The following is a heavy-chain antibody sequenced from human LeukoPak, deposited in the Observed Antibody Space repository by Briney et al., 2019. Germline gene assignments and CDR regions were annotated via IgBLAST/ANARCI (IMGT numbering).Heavy chain of an antibody. D-gene: IGHD4-23*01. CDR1: GFTFSIYE. V-gene: IGHV3-48*03. CDR3: ARVSPVAAFDY. Sequence: GGSLRLSCSASGFTFSIYEMNWVRQAPGKGLEWVSYILNSGTTTYYADSVKGRFTISRDNAKNSLYLQMNSLRAEDTAVYYCARVSPVAAFDYWGQGTLVTVSS. CDR2: ILNSGTTT. J-gene: IGHJ4*02.